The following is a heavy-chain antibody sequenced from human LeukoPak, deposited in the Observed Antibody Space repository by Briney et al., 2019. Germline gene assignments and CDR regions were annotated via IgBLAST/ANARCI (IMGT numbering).Heavy chain of an antibody. J-gene: IGHJ6*02. CDR1: GFTFSSYA. D-gene: IGHD1-7*01. Sequence: GGSLRLSCAASGFTFSSYAMSWVRQAPGKGLEWVSAISGSGGSTYYADSVKGRFTISRDNSKNTLYLQMNSLKTEDTAVYYCTTDPNRRKTGTRGYYYYYGMDVWGQGTTVTVSS. CDR3: TTDPNRRKTGTRGYYYYYGMDV. V-gene: IGHV3-23*01. CDR2: ISGSGGST.